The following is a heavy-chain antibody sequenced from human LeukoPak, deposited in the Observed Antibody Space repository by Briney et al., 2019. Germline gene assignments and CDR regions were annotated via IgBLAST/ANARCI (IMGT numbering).Heavy chain of an antibody. CDR1: GYTFTSYA. J-gene: IGHJ5*02. CDR3: AREAGATGWFDP. Sequence: ASVKVSCKASGYTFTSYAMHWVRQAPGQRLEWMGWINAGNGNTKYSQKFQGRVTITRDTSASTAYMELSSLRSEDTAVYYCAREAGATGWFDPWGQGTLVTVSS. CDR2: INAGNGNT. D-gene: IGHD3-9*01. V-gene: IGHV1-3*01.